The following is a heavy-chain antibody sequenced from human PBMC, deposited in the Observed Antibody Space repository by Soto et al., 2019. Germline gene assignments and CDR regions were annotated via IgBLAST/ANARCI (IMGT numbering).Heavy chain of an antibody. CDR1: GYTFTNYG. CDR3: AHRPLGFATRFAP. V-gene: IGHV1-18*01. CDR2: INAYNGNT. J-gene: IGHJ5*02. D-gene: IGHD2-15*01. Sequence: ASVKVSCKASGYTFTNYGISWVRQAPGQGLEWMGWINAYNGNTKYAQKLQGRLTITKDTSKNQVVLTMTNMDPVDTATYYCAHRPLGFATRFAPWGQGTLVTVSS.